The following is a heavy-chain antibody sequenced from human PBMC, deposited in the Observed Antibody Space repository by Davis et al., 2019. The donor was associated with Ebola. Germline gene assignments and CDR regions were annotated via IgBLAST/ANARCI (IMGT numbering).Heavy chain of an antibody. CDR3: ATTQTGATYYFDY. CDR2: IIPILGIA. J-gene: IGHJ4*02. Sequence: SVKVSCKASGYTFTSYDINWVRQAPGQGLEWMGGIIPILGIANYAQKFQGRVTITADESTSTAYMELSSLRSEDTAVYYCATTQTGATYYFDYWGQGTLVTVSS. V-gene: IGHV1-69*10. D-gene: IGHD7-27*01. CDR1: GYTFTSYD.